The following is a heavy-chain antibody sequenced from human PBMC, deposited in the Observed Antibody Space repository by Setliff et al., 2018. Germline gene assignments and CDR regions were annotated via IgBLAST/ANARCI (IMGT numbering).Heavy chain of an antibody. CDR1: GGTFSSYG. J-gene: IGHJ6*03. CDR2: TIPIFGTT. CDR3: VREGVDSRSSTDYRYYMDV. D-gene: IGHD3-22*01. Sequence: SVKVSCKASGGTFSSYGISWVRQAPGQGLEWMGGTIPIFGTTDYAQKFQGRVTIITGESTSTAFMQLSSLRSEDTAVYYCVREGVDSRSSTDYRYYMDVWGKGTTVTVSS. V-gene: IGHV1-69*05.